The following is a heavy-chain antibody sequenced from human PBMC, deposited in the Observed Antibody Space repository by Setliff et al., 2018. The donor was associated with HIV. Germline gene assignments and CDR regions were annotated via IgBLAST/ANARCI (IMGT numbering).Heavy chain of an antibody. D-gene: IGHD2-21*02. CDR3: AREGGVYGGDHHFDY. J-gene: IGHJ4*02. CDR1: GYTFTSYG. V-gene: IGHV1-69*10. CDR2: ISAILGSA. Sequence: SVKVSCKASGYTFTSYGISWVRQAPGQGLEWMGWISAILGSANYAQKFQGRVTITADKSTSTVYMDLSSLRSDDTAVFYCAREGGVYGGDHHFDYWGQGTPVTVSS.